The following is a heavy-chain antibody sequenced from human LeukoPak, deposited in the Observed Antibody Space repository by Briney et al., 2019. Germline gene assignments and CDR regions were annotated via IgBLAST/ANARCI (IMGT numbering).Heavy chain of an antibody. Sequence: SETLSLTCTVSGGSICNTNYYWGWVRQPPGKGLEWIGVIHYTGSTYYNPSLKGRVTIPVDTSNNQFSLKLSSVTAADTAVYYCARDRRYYDSSGYADYWGQGTLVTVSS. CDR3: ARDRRYYDSSGYADY. CDR1: GGSICNTNYY. D-gene: IGHD3-22*01. V-gene: IGHV4-39*07. J-gene: IGHJ4*02. CDR2: IHYTGST.